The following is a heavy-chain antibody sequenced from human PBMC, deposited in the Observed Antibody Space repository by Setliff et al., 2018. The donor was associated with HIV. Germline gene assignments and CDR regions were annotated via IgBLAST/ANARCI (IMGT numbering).Heavy chain of an antibody. V-gene: IGHV3-7*01. D-gene: IGHD5-18*01. CDR3: ARDYSYVAQAGYYAMDV. J-gene: IGHJ6*02. CDR2: IRQDGSEK. CDR1: GFTFSNYW. Sequence: PGGSLRLSCAASGFTFSNYWMTWFRQAPGKGLEWVANIRQDGSEKYYVDSVEGRFTISRDNAKNSLYLQMNSLRADDTAVYYCARDYSYVAQAGYYAMDVWGQGTTVTVS.